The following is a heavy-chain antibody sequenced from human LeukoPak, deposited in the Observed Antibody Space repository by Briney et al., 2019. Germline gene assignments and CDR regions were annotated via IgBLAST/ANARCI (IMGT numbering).Heavy chain of an antibody. Sequence: PSETLSLTCAVSGYSISSGYYWGWIRPPPGKGLEWIGSIYHSGNTYYNPSLKSRVTLSLDTSNNQLSLKLSSVTAAETAVYYCARSGVVYWIQTRGQGALGSVSS. CDR3: ARSGVVYWIQT. V-gene: IGHV4-38-2*01. CDR2: IYHSGNT. CDR1: GYSISSGYY. J-gene: IGHJ4*02. D-gene: IGHD2-15*01.